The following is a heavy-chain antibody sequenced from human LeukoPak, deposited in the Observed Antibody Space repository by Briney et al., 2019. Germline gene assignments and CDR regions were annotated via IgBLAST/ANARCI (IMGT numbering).Heavy chain of an antibody. CDR1: GFTFSSYG. Sequence: GGSLRLSCAASGFTFSSYGMHWVRQAPGKGLEWVAVIWYDGSNKYYADSVKGRFTISRDNSKNTLYLQMNSLRAEDTAVYYCARVRVVVTPHDAFDIWGQGTMVTVSS. CDR3: ARVRVVVTPHDAFDI. J-gene: IGHJ3*02. D-gene: IGHD3-22*01. V-gene: IGHV3-33*08. CDR2: IWYDGSNK.